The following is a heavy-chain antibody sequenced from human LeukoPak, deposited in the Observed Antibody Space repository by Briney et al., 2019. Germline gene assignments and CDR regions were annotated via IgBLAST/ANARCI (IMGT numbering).Heavy chain of an antibody. J-gene: IGHJ4*02. CDR3: ARGGGFYGSGTTHFDY. CDR2: IYRSGST. Sequence: ASETLSLTCAVSGGSINSGSYGWSWIRQPPGKGLEWIGYIYRSGSTLYNPSLKSRVSITMDKSKNQFSLKLNSVTAADTAFYFCARGGGFYGSGTTHFDYWGQGALVTVSS. V-gene: IGHV4-30-2*01. CDR1: GGSINSGSYG. D-gene: IGHD3-10*01.